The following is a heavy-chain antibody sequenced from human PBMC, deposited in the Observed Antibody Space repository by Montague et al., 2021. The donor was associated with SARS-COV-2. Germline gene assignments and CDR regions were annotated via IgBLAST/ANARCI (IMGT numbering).Heavy chain of an antibody. CDR2: IYYSGST. CDR1: GGSISSSSYY. Sequence: SETLSLTCTVSGGSISSSSYYWGWIRQPPGKGLEWIGSIYYSGSTYYNPSLKSRVTISVDTSKNQFSLKLSSVTAADTAVYYCDGSREEEYYFGYWGQGTLVPVSS. CDR3: DGSREEEYYFGY. D-gene: IGHD3-22*01. V-gene: IGHV4-39*01. J-gene: IGHJ4*02.